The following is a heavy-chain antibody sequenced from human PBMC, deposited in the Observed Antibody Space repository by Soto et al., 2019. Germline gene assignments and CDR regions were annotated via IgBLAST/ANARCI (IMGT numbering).Heavy chain of an antibody. D-gene: IGHD3-10*01. CDR2: IYSGGYT. Sequence: EVQLVESGGGLIQPGGSLRLSCAVSGFTVSNNYMSWVRQAPGKGLEGVSVIYSGGYTAYGDSVKGRFTISRDNSKNTLYHKKERRGADDRAVDYGGTHPGGGGYWGQGTLVTVSS. J-gene: IGHJ4*02. CDR3: GTHPGGGGY. V-gene: IGHV3-53*01. CDR1: GFTVSNNY.